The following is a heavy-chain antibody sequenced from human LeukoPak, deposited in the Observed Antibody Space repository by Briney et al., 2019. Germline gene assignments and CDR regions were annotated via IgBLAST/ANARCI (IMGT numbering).Heavy chain of an antibody. Sequence: SGGSLRLSCAASGFTFRGYWMTRVRQAPGKGLEWVATIKPDGSDQYYVDSLRGRITISRDNTKNSLYLQMNSLRAEDTAVYYCAREAFPHHRFNWFDPWGQGTLVTVSS. CDR2: IKPDGSDQ. CDR3: AREAFPHHRFNWFDP. CDR1: GFTFRGYW. J-gene: IGHJ5*02. V-gene: IGHV3-7*01. D-gene: IGHD3-16*02.